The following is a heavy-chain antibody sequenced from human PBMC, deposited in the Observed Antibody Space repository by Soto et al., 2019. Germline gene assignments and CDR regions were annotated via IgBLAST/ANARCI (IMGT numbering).Heavy chain of an antibody. D-gene: IGHD3-3*01. Sequence: PGGSLRLSCAASGFTFSSYAMHWVRQAPGKGLEWVAVISYDGSNKYYADSVKGRFTISRDNSKNTLYLQMNSLRAEDTAVYYCARDKTYYDFWSGSQGLDYWGQGTLVTVSS. CDR2: ISYDGSNK. CDR3: ARDKTYYDFWSGSQGLDY. J-gene: IGHJ4*02. V-gene: IGHV3-30-3*01. CDR1: GFTFSSYA.